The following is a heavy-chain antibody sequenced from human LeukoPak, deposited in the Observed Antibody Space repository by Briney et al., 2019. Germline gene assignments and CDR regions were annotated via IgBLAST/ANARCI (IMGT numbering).Heavy chain of an antibody. V-gene: IGHV1-18*01. CDR1: SYTFIRYG. J-gene: IGHJ4*02. Sequence: GASVKVSSKASSYTFIRYGISWVRQAPGQGLEWMGWISAYNGNTNYAQKFQGRVTMTRETSISTAYMEVSRLRSDDTAVFYCARQGSGTDFDYWGQGTLVTVSS. CDR3: ARQGSGTDFDY. CDR2: ISAYNGNT. D-gene: IGHD3-10*01.